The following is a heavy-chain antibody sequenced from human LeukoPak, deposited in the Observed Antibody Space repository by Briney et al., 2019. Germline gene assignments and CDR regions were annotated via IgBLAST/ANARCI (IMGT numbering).Heavy chain of an antibody. D-gene: IGHD6-19*01. J-gene: IGHJ6*03. V-gene: IGHV4-59*01. Sequence: PSETLSLTCIVSGGSISSYYWSWIRQPPGKGLEWIGYIYYSGSTNYNPSLKSRVTISVDTSKNHFSLKLSSVTTADTAVYYCARSSAVAGYYYNFYMDVWGKGTTVTVSS. CDR1: GGSISSYY. CDR3: ARSSAVAGYYYNFYMDV. CDR2: IYYSGST.